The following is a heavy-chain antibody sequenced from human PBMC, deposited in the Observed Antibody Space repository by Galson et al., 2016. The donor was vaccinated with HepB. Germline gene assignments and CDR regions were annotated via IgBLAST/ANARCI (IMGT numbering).Heavy chain of an antibody. Sequence: SLRLSCAASGFTFDDYAMHWVRQAPGKGLEWVSGISRDSGSVGYADSVKGRFTISRDNAKNSLFLQMNSLRAEDTALYYCAKGGIRGSGYYYTSDGFDIWGQGTMVTVS. CDR1: GFTFDDYA. CDR3: AKGGIRGSGYYYTSDGFDI. D-gene: IGHD3-22*01. J-gene: IGHJ3*02. V-gene: IGHV3-9*01. CDR2: ISRDSGSV.